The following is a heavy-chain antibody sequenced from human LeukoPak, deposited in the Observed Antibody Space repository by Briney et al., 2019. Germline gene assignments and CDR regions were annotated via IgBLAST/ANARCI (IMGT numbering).Heavy chain of an antibody. J-gene: IGHJ3*02. V-gene: IGHV4-4*07. CDR1: GGSISSYY. Sequence: SETLSLTCTVSGGSISSYYWSCIRQPAGKGLEWIGRIYTRGSTSYNPSLKSRVTISVDTSKNQFSLKLSSLTAADTAWHYYSRDDSFWGSDQVYAFDIWGQERMATVSA. D-gene: IGHD3-16*02. CDR3: SRDDSFWGSDQVYAFDI. CDR2: IYTRGST.